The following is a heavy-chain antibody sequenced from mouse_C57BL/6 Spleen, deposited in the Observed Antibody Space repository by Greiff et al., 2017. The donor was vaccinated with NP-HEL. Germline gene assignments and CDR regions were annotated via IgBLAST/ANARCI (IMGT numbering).Heavy chain of an antibody. J-gene: IGHJ4*01. Sequence: QVQLQQPGAELVMPGASVKLSCKASGYTFTSYWMHWVKQRPGQGLEWIGEIDPSDSYTNYNQKFKGKSTLTVDKSSSTAYMQHNSLTSEESAVYYCARAQDAMDYWGQGTSVTVSS. CDR3: ARAQDAMDY. CDR1: GYTFTSYW. V-gene: IGHV1-69*01. CDR2: IDPSDSYT.